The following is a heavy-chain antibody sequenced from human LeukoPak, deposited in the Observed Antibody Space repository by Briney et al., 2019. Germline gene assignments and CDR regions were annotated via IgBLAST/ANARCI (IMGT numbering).Heavy chain of an antibody. CDR1: GGSISSSSYY. D-gene: IGHD3-3*01. CDR2: IYYSGST. Sequence: PSETLSLTCTVSGGSISSSSYYWGWIRQPPGKGLEWIGSIYYSGSTYYNPSLKRRVTISVDTSKNQFSLKLSSVTAADTAVYYCARVDFWSGYYYNYYYYMDVWGKGTTVTVSS. V-gene: IGHV4-39*07. CDR3: ARVDFWSGYYYNYYYYMDV. J-gene: IGHJ6*03.